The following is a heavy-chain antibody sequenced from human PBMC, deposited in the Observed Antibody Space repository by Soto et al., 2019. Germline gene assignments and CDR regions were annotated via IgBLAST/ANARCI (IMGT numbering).Heavy chain of an antibody. CDR3: ARYAAALKDYYYYGMDV. CDR1: GYSITSCC. Sequence: APAEVSCKASGYSITSCCMSWVRQAPGKGLEWMGWISAYNGNTNYAQKLQGRVTMTTDTSTSTAYMELRSLRSDDTAVYYCARYAAALKDYYYYGMDVWGQGTTVTVSS. D-gene: IGHD6-13*01. V-gene: IGHV1-18*01. J-gene: IGHJ6*02. CDR2: ISAYNGNT.